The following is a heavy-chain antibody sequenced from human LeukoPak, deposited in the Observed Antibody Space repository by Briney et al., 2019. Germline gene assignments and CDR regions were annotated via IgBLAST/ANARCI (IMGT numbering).Heavy chain of an antibody. CDR1: GFTFTYAY. CDR3: TTDAPYYGSGSYFSDFQH. V-gene: IGHV3-15*01. J-gene: IGHJ1*01. CDR2: IKSKTDGGTT. D-gene: IGHD3-10*01. Sequence: GGSLRLSCAASGFTFTYAYMSWVRQAPGRGLECVGRIKSKTDGGTTDYAAPVKGRFTISRDDSNKTLHLQMNGLKTEDTGVYYCTTDAPYYGSGSYFSDFQHWGQGTLVTVSS.